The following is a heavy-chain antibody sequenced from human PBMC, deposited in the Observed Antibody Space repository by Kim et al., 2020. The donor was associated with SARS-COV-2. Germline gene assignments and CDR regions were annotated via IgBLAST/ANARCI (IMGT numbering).Heavy chain of an antibody. CDR1: GFTFSSYW. D-gene: IGHD3-10*01. V-gene: IGHV3-7*01. CDR2: IKQDGSEK. Sequence: GGSLRLSCAASGFTFSSYWMSWVRQAPGKGLEWVANIKQDGSEKYYVDSVKGRFTISRDNAKNSLYLQMNSLRAEDTAVYYCARVVRITMVQGVIVDYYYYMDVWGEGTTVTVSS. J-gene: IGHJ6*03. CDR3: ARVVRITMVQGVIVDYYYYMDV.